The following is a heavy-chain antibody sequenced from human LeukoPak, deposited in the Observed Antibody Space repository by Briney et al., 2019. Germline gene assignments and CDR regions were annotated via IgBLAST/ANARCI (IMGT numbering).Heavy chain of an antibody. D-gene: IGHD5-18*01. CDR1: GFTFSSYS. J-gene: IGHJ4*02. CDR2: ISSSSSYI. Sequence: GGSLRLSCAASGFTFSSYSMNWVRQAPGKGLEWVSSISSSSSYIYYADSVKGRFTISRDNAKNSLYLQMNSLRAEDTAVYYCARGGARGYSYSLDFDYWGQGTLVTVSS. V-gene: IGHV3-21*01. CDR3: ARGGARGYSYSLDFDY.